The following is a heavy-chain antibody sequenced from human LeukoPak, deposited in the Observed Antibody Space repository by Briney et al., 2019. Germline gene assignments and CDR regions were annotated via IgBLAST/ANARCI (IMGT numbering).Heavy chain of an antibody. CDR1: GFTFEDFS. J-gene: IGHJ4*02. CDR3: ARDLGIVVVPAAYFDY. V-gene: IGHV3-43*01. Sequence: HPGGSLRLSCAASGFTFEDFSMHWVRQVPGKGLEWISLIDWDGGITYYADSVKGRFTISRDNAKNSLYLQMNSLRAEDTAVYYCARDLGIVVVPAAYFDYWGQGTLVTVSS. D-gene: IGHD2-2*03. CDR2: IDWDGGIT.